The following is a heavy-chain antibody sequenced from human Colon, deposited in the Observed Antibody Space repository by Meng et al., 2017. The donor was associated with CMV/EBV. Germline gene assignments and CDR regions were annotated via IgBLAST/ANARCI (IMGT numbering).Heavy chain of an antibody. D-gene: IGHD2-8*01. Sequence: SGPTLVKPTETLTLTCAFSGFSLRASRMRVAWIRQAPGKALEWLARIDWDDEEFFSPSLRSRLTISKDTSKNLVVLTLTNMGPEDSATYYCTRMAGNYCPTGVCPEVLEDWGQGTMVTVSS. J-gene: IGHJ3*01. V-gene: IGHV2-70*04. CDR1: GFSLRASRMR. CDR2: IDWDDEE. CDR3: TRMAGNYCPTGVCPEVLED.